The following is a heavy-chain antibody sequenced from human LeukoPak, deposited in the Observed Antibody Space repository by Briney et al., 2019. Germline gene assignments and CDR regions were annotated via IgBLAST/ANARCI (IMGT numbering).Heavy chain of an antibody. D-gene: IGHD1-26*01. CDR3: ARAREVGAYYNWFDP. J-gene: IGHJ5*02. Sequence: SETLSLTCAVSGYSISSGYYWGWIRQPPGKGLEWIGSIYHSGSTYYNPSLKSRVTISVDTSKNQFSLKLSSVTAADTAVYYCARAREVGAYYNWFDPWVQGTLVTVSS. CDR2: IYHSGST. V-gene: IGHV4-38-2*01. CDR1: GYSISSGYY.